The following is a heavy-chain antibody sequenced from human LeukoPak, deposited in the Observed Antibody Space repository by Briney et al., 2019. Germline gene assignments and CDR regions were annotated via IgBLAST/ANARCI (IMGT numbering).Heavy chain of an antibody. D-gene: IGHD3-10*01. CDR2: ISSSGSTI. Sequence: PGGSLRLSCAASGFTFSSYEMNWVRQAPGKGLEWVSYISSSGSTIYYADSVKGRFTISRDNAKNSLYLQMNSLRAEDTAVYYCARDRGKGIGFDYWGQGTLVTVSS. J-gene: IGHJ4*02. CDR1: GFTFSSYE. CDR3: ARDRGKGIGFDY. V-gene: IGHV3-48*03.